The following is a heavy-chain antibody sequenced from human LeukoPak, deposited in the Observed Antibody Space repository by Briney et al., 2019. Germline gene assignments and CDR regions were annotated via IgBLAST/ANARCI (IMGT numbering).Heavy chain of an antibody. CDR1: GGSISSSY. D-gene: IGHD3-22*01. CDR3: ARGGEGYDSSNFDY. Sequence: KPSETLSLTCTVSGGSISSSYWSWIRQPPGKGLEWIGYIFYSGSPNYNPSLKSRVTISVDTSKNQFSLKLSSVTAADTAVYYCARGGEGYDSSNFDYWGQGTLVTVSS. V-gene: IGHV4-59*01. CDR2: IFYSGSP. J-gene: IGHJ4*02.